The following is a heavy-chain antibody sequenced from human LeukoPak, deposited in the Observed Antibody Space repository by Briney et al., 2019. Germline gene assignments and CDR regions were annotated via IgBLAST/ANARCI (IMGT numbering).Heavy chain of an antibody. CDR2: INPSSGGT. Sequence: ASVKVSCKASGYTFTSYYMHWVRQAPGQGLEWMGWINPSSGGTNYAQKFQGRVTVTRDTSISTAYMDLSRLRSDDTAVYYCARAGVWDYSDSSGYAAFDIWGQGTMVTVSS. J-gene: IGHJ3*02. CDR1: GYTFTSYY. V-gene: IGHV1-2*02. CDR3: ARAGVWDYSDSSGYAAFDI. D-gene: IGHD3-22*01.